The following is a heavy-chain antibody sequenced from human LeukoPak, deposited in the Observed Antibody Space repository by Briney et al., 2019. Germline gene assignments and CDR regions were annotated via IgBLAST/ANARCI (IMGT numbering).Heavy chain of an antibody. D-gene: IGHD3-10*01. Sequence: XLXXXAYXKQXXXEKYYVVSVKCRFTISRDNAKNSLYLQMNSLRAEDTAVYYCARDPQYGSGSYYNGDYYGMDVWGQGTTVTVSS. CDR3: ARDPQYGSGSYYNGDYYGMDV. CDR2: XKQXXXEK. V-gene: IGHV3-7*01. J-gene: IGHJ6*02.